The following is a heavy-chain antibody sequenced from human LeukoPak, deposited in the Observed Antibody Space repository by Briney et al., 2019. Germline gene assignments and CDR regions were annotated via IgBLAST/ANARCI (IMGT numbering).Heavy chain of an antibody. CDR2: ISYDGSNK. J-gene: IGHJ4*02. Sequence: PGRSLRLSCAASGFTFSSYGMHWVRQAPGEGLEWVAVISYDGSNKYYADSVKGRFTISRDNSKNTLYLQMNSLRAEDTAVYYCAKDAVYYFDYWGQGTLVTVSS. V-gene: IGHV3-30*18. CDR3: AKDAVYYFDY. CDR1: GFTFSSYG.